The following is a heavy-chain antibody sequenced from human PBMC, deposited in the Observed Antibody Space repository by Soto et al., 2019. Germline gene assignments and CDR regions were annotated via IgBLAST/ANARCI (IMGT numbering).Heavy chain of an antibody. V-gene: IGHV1-69*13. J-gene: IGHJ6*02. D-gene: IGHD3-3*01. CDR1: GGTFSNYA. Sequence: ASVKVSCKASGGTFSNYAISWVRQAPGQGLEWMGGIIPIFGTANYAQKFQGRVTITADESTSTAYMELSSLRSEDTAVYYCARGRGNYDFWSGYYPANSYFYYYGMDVWGQGTTVTVS. CDR2: IIPIFGTA. CDR3: ARGRGNYDFWSGYYPANSYFYYYGMDV.